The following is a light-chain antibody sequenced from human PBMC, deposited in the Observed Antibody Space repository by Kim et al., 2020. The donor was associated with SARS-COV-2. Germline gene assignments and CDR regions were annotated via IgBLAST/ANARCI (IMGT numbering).Light chain of an antibody. V-gene: IGKV3-11*01. J-gene: IGKJ4*01. CDR1: QRVSTS. CDR2: DAS. CDR3: QQREDWPLT. Sequence: LSPAERATLSCRASQRVSTSVAWFQHKPGQAPRLLIHDASYRATGIPARFSGSGSGTDFTLTITGLQASDFAVYYCQQREDWPLTFGGGTKVDIK.